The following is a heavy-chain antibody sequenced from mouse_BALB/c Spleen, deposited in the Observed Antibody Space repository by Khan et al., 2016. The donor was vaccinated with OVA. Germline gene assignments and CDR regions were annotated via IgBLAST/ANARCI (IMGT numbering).Heavy chain of an antibody. J-gene: IGHJ2*01. CDR3: ARSVTITTVVASDFDY. D-gene: IGHD1-1*01. CDR2: ISYSGRT. Sequence: EVQLQESGPGLVKPSQSLSLTCTVTGYSITSDYAWNWIRQFPGNKLDWMGYISYSGRTSSNPSLKRRISITRDTSKNQFFLQLNSVTTEDTGTYYLARSVTITTVVASDFDYWGQGTTLTDAS. V-gene: IGHV3-2*02. CDR1: GYSITSDYA.